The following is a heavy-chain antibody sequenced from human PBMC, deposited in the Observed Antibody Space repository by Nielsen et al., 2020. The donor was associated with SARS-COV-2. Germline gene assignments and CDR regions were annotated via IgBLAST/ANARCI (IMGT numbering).Heavy chain of an antibody. CDR3: ARFVYYGSGSFDY. Sequence: GGSLRLSCAASGFTFSSYSMNWVRQAPGKGLEWVSSITSSSSYIYYADSVKGRFTISRDNAKNSLYLQMNSLRAEDTAVYYCARFVYYGSGSFDYWGQGTLVTVSS. V-gene: IGHV3-21*01. CDR2: ITSSSSYI. J-gene: IGHJ4*02. CDR1: GFTFSSYS. D-gene: IGHD3-10*01.